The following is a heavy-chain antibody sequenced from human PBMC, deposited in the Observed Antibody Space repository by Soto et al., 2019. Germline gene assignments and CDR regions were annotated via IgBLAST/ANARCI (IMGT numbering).Heavy chain of an antibody. CDR1: GGSISSYY. V-gene: IGHV4-59*01. D-gene: IGHD3-10*01. Sequence: PSETLSLTCTVSGGSISSYYWSWIRQPPGEGLEWIGYIYYSGSTNYNPSLKSRVTISVDTSKNQFSLKLSSVTAADTAVYYCARINYGSGSYFHYYGVDVWGQGTTVTVSS. CDR3: ARINYGSGSYFHYYGVDV. J-gene: IGHJ6*02. CDR2: IYYSGST.